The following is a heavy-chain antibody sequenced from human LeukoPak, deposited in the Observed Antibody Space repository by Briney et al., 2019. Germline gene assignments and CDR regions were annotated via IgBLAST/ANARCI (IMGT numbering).Heavy chain of an antibody. Sequence: SETLSLICSVSGYSISSGYYWGWIRQPPGKGLEWIGIIYHGGSTHYNPPLKSRVTISVDTSKNQFSLKLSSVTAADTAVYYCARLGCGYYLLDYWGQGTLVTVSS. V-gene: IGHV4-38-2*02. CDR1: GYSISSGYY. D-gene: IGHD3-3*01. CDR3: ARLGCGYYLLDY. CDR2: IYHGGST. J-gene: IGHJ4*02.